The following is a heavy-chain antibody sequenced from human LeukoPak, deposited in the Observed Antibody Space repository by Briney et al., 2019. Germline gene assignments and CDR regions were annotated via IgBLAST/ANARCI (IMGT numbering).Heavy chain of an antibody. CDR3: AKDVGSYCGSDCYSGFDY. CDR1: GFSFSSYG. V-gene: IGHV3-33*06. CDR2: IWYDGSNK. Sequence: GRSLRLSCVASGFSFSSYGMHWVRQAPGKGLEWVAVIWYDGSNKYYADSVKGRFTISRDNSKNTLYLQMNSLRAEDTAVYYCAKDVGSYCGSDCYSGFDYWGQGTLVTVSS. D-gene: IGHD2-21*02. J-gene: IGHJ4*02.